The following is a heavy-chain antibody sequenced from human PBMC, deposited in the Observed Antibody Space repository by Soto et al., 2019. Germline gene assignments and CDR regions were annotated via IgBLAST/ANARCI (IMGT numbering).Heavy chain of an antibody. CDR3: ARLWDYYDSSGYYYYFDY. CDR1: GYSFTSYW. J-gene: IGHJ4*02. D-gene: IGHD3-22*01. CDR2: IYPGDSDT. V-gene: IGHV5-51*01. Sequence: ISCKGSGYSFTSYWIGWVRQMPGKGLEWMGIIYPGDSDTRYSPSFQGQVTISADKSISTAYLQWSSLKASDTAMYYCARLWDYYDSSGYYYYFDYWGQGTLVTVSS.